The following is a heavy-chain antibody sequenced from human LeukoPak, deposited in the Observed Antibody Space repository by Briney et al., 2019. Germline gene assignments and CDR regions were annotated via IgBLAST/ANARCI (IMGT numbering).Heavy chain of an antibody. J-gene: IGHJ4*02. Sequence: PGGSLRLSCAASGFTFKNYAMHWVRQAPGKGLEWVSSISWNSGNVDYADSVKGRFALSRDNAKNSLFLQMNSLRAEDTALYYCAKTGTYNSSSGYIDSWGQGTLVTVSS. D-gene: IGHD6-6*01. CDR3: AKTGTYNSSSGYIDS. CDR2: ISWNSGNV. V-gene: IGHV3-9*01. CDR1: GFTFKNYA.